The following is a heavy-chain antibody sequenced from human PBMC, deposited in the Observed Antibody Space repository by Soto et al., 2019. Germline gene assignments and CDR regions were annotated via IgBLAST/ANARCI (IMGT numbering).Heavy chain of an antibody. V-gene: IGHV1-8*01. CDR2: MNPNSGNT. J-gene: IGHJ6*03. CDR3: ARGVGYCSSTSCFYYMDV. CDR1: GYTFTSYD. D-gene: IGHD2-2*01. Sequence: QVQLVQSGAEVKKPGASVKVSCKASGYTFTSYDINWVRQATGQGLEWMGWMNPNSGNTGYAQKFQGRVTMTRNISISTAYMELSSLRSEDTAVYYCARGVGYCSSTSCFYYMDVWGKGTTVTVSS.